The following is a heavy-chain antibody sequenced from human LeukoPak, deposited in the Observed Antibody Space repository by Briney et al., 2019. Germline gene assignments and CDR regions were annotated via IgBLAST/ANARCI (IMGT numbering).Heavy chain of an antibody. D-gene: IGHD1-26*01. Sequence: PGGSLRLSCAASGFTFSTYAMSWVRPAPGKGREWVSGVSVSGDFTNYADSVRGRFTISRDNSKNTLHLQMNSLRVEDTAVYYCAKRRRSSGSYYLYDMDVWGQGTTVTVSS. V-gene: IGHV3-23*01. CDR3: AKRRRSSGSYYLYDMDV. J-gene: IGHJ6*02. CDR2: VSVSGDFT. CDR1: GFTFSTYA.